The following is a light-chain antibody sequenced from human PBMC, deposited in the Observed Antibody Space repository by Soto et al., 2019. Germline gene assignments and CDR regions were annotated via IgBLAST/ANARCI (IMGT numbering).Light chain of an antibody. Sequence: QSALTQPTSVSGSPGQSISISCTGTSSDVGSYNLVSWHQQHPGKAPKLMIYDDNKRPSGVSNRFSGSKSGNTASLTISGLQAEDEADYHCCSYAGSSTLVFGGGTKLTVL. CDR1: SSDVGSYNL. J-gene: IGLJ2*01. CDR2: DDN. CDR3: CSYAGSSTLV. V-gene: IGLV2-23*01.